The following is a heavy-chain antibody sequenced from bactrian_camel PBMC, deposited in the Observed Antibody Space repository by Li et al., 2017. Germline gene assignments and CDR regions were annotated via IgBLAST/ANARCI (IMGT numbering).Heavy chain of an antibody. Sequence: HVQLVESGGGSAQAGGSLRLSCRASGYSYCMGWFRQAPGKEREKLAHINVFGDDIYYDDSVKGRFTISLDKDKNLLYLQMYSLEPGDTAMYHCAAAIEQAYGLGDRKGQVFGCNYHYSGPGTQVTVS. V-gene: IGHV3S54*01. CDR2: INVFGDDI. J-gene: IGHJ4*01. CDR1: GYSYCM. CDR3: AAAIEQAYGLGDRKGQVFGCNYHY. D-gene: IGHD5*01.